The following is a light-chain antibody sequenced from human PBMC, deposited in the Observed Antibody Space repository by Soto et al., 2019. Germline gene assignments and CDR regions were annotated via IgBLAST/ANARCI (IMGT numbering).Light chain of an antibody. CDR3: MQALQTPWT. V-gene: IGKV2-28*01. CDR2: LGS. Sequence: DIVLTQSPLSLPVTPGEPASISCRSSQSLLQSNGNHYLDWYLQKPGQTPQALTYLGSNRDTGVPYRFSGSGSGTDFTLKISRVEAEDVGVYYCMQALQTPWTFGQGTKVQIK. CDR1: QSLLQSNGNHY. J-gene: IGKJ1*01.